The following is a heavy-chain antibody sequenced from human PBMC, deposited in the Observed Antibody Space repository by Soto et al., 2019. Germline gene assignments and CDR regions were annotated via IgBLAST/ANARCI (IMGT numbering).Heavy chain of an antibody. J-gene: IGHJ4*02. CDR2: IWYDGSNQ. CDR3: ARDLGSFNYGSSYFDY. CDR1: GFTFSTYG. D-gene: IGHD3-10*01. V-gene: IGHV3-33*01. Sequence: GGSLRLSCAPSGFTFSTYGMHWVRQAPGKGLEWLAVIWYDGSNQYYADSVKGRFTIARDNSKNTLHLQMNSLRAEDTAVYYCARDLGSFNYGSSYFDYWGQGAPVTVSS.